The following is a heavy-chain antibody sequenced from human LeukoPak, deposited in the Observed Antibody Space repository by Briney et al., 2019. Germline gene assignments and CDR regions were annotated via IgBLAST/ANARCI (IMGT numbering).Heavy chain of an antibody. D-gene: IGHD5-24*01. CDR2: ISYDGSNK. CDR1: GFTFSSYA. CDR3: AGDQTSVATMPSTGDDY. V-gene: IGHV3-30-3*01. J-gene: IGHJ4*02. Sequence: GGSLRLSCAASGFTFSSYAMHWVRQAPGKGLEWVAVISYDGSNKYYADSVKGRFTISRDNSKNTLYLQMNSLRAEDTAVYYCAGDQTSVATMPSTGDDYWGQGALVTVSS.